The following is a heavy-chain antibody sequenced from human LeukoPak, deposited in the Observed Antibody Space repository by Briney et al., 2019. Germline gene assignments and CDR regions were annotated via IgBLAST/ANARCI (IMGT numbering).Heavy chain of an antibody. CDR3: AGTDYDFWSRYYIPTQN. V-gene: IGHV1-18*01. CDR2: ISAYNGNT. CDR1: GYTFTSYG. D-gene: IGHD3-3*01. J-gene: IGHJ4*02. Sequence: ASVNVSCKASGYTFTSYGISWVRQAPGQGLEWMGWISAYNGNTNYAQKLQGRVTMTTDTSTSTAYMEMRSLRSDDTAVYYCAGTDYDFWSRYYIPTQNWGQGTLVTVSS.